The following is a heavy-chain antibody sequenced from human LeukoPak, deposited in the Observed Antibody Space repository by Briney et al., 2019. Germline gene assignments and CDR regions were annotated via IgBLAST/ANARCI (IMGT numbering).Heavy chain of an antibody. CDR1: GYTFTGYY. V-gene: IGHV1-2*02. Sequence: ASVKVSCQASGYTFTGYYMHWVRQAPGQGLEWMGWINPNRGGTNYAQKFQGRVTMTRDTSISTAYMELSRLRSDETAVYYCARSGGIVATMDWVIGSSWFDPWGQGTLVSVSS. CDR3: ARSGGIVATMDWVIGSSWFDP. J-gene: IGHJ5*02. CDR2: INPNRGGT. D-gene: IGHD5-12*01.